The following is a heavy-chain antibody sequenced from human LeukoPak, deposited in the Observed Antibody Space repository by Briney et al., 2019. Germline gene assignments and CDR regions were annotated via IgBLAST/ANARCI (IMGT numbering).Heavy chain of an antibody. D-gene: IGHD3-10*01. CDR2: IYPGDSDT. V-gene: IGHV5-51*01. Sequence: GXSLXISCKGSGYSFTSYWIGWGRPMPGKGLGWMGIIYPGDSDTRYSPSFQGQVTISADKSISTAYLQWSSLKASDTAMYYCARHSGIIQAFDYWGQGTLVTVSS. CDR3: ARHSGIIQAFDY. CDR1: GYSFTSYW. J-gene: IGHJ4*02.